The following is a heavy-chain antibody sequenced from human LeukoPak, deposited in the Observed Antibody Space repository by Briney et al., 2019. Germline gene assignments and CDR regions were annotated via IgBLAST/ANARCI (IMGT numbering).Heavy chain of an antibody. CDR3: VRGKVVVVPAAMADYYYMDV. V-gene: IGHV4-31*03. CDR1: GGSISSGGYY. Sequence: SQTLSLTCTVSGGSISSGGYYWSWIRQHPGKGLEWIGYIYYSGSTYYNPSLKSRVTISVDTSKNQFSLKLSSVTAADTAVYYCVRGKVVVVPAAMADYYYMDVWGKGTTVTVSS. CDR2: IYYSGST. J-gene: IGHJ6*03. D-gene: IGHD2-2*01.